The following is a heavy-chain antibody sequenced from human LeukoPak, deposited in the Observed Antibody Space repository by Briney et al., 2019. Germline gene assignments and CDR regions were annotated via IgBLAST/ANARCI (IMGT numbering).Heavy chain of an antibody. CDR3: ARGSQVSRRWYYYGSGGFDP. D-gene: IGHD3-10*01. Sequence: GGSLRLSCAASGFTFSSYDMHWVRQATGKGLEWVSAIGTAGDTYYPGSVKGRFTISRENAKNSLYLQMNSLRAEDTAVYYCARGSQVSRRWYYYGSGGFDPWGQGTLVTVSS. V-gene: IGHV3-13*01. CDR2: IGTAGDT. CDR1: GFTFSSYD. J-gene: IGHJ5*02.